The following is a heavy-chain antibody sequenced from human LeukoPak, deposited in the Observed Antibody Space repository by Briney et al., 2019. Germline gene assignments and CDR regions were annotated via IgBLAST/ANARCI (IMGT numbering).Heavy chain of an antibody. CDR1: GFTFSSYA. D-gene: IGHD2-2*01. J-gene: IGHJ4*02. CDR3: AREAIVVVPAAKSPDFDY. Sequence: PGGSLRLSCAASGFTFSSYAMHWVRQAPGKGLEWVAVISYDGSNKYYADSVKGRFTISRDNSKNTLYLQMNSLRAEDTAVYYCAREAIVVVPAAKSPDFDYWGQGTLVTVSS. V-gene: IGHV3-30-3*01. CDR2: ISYDGSNK.